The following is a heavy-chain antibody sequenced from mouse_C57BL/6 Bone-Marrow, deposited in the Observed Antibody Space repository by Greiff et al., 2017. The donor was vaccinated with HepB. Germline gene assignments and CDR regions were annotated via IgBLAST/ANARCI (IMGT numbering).Heavy chain of an antibody. D-gene: IGHD2-2*01. Sequence: QVQLQQPGAELVMPGASVKLSCKASGYTFTSYWMHWVKQRPGQGLEWIGEIDPSDSYTNYNQKFKGKSTLTVDKSSSTAYMQLSSLTSEDSAVYYCARVYYGYDVGYYYAMDYWGKGTSVTVSS. CDR3: ARVYYGYDVGYYYAMDY. V-gene: IGHV1-69*01. J-gene: IGHJ4*01. CDR1: GYTFTSYW. CDR2: IDPSDSYT.